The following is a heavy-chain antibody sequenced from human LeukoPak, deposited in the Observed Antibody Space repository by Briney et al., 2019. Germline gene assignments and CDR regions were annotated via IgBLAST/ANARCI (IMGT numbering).Heavy chain of an antibody. D-gene: IGHD6-19*01. Sequence: SETLSLTCTVSGGSISSYYWSRIRQPPGKGLEWIGYIYYSGSTSYNPSLKSRVTISVDTSKNQFSLKLSSVTAADTAVYYCARSYSSGWCYYWGQGTLVTVSS. CDR1: GGSISSYY. CDR3: ARSYSSGWCYY. J-gene: IGHJ4*02. V-gene: IGHV4-59*01. CDR2: IYYSGST.